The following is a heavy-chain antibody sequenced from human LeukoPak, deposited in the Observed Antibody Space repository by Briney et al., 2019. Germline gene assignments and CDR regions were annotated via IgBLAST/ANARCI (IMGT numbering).Heavy chain of an antibody. CDR3: AKDLYDSSGYYSGFDY. J-gene: IGHJ4*02. V-gene: IGHV3-23*01. Sequence: GGSLRLSCAASGFTFSSYAMSWVRQAPGKGLERVSAISGSGGSTYYADSVKGRFTISRDNSKNTLYLQMNSLRAEDTAVYYCAKDLYDSSGYYSGFDYWGQGTLVTVSS. D-gene: IGHD3-22*01. CDR1: GFTFSSYA. CDR2: ISGSGGST.